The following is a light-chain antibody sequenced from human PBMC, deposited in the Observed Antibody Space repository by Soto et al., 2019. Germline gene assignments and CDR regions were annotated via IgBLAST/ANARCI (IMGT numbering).Light chain of an antibody. J-gene: IGKJ2*01. Sequence: DIQMTQSPSSLSASVGDRVTITCQASQDISNYLNWYQQKPGKAPKLLIYDASNLETGVPSRFSGSGSGTDFTFTISXXXXXXXXXYYCQQYDNLLYTFGQGTXXEXK. CDR2: DAS. CDR1: QDISNY. CDR3: QQYDNLLYT. V-gene: IGKV1-33*01.